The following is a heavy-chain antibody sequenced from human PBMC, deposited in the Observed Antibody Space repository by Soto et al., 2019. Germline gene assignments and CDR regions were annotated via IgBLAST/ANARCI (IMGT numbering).Heavy chain of an antibody. J-gene: IGHJ5*02. D-gene: IGHD4-17*01. Sequence: QVQLQESGPGLVKPSQTLSLTCTVSGGAISSGGYYWSWIRQHPGKGLEWIGYIYYSGGTYYHPSLKSRVTISVDTSKNQFSLKLSSVTAADTAVYYCARALTTVTLFDPWGQGTLVTVSS. CDR3: ARALTTVTLFDP. CDR1: GGAISSGGYY. V-gene: IGHV4-31*03. CDR2: IYYSGGT.